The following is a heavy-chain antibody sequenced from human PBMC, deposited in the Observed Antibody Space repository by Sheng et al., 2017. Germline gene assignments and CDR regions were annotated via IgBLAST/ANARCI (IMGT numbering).Heavy chain of an antibody. CDR3: ARVMGTTAWFDP. D-gene: IGHD1-1*01. CDR1: GYSISSGYY. CDR2: IYHSGST. Sequence: QVQLQESGPGLVKSLETLSLTCTVSGYSISSGYYWGWIRQPPGKGLEWIGSIYHSGSTYYNPSLKSRVTISVDTSKNQFSLKLSSVTAADTAVYYCARVMGTTAWFDPWGQGTLVTVSS. J-gene: IGHJ5*02. V-gene: IGHV4-38-2*02.